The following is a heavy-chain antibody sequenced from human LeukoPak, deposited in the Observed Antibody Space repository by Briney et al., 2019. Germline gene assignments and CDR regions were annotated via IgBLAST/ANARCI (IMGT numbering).Heavy chain of an antibody. CDR2: MNPNSGNT. CDR3: ARVFSGWYSWGPSLGYYMDV. Sequence: ASVKVSCKASGYTFTSYDINWVRQATGQGLEWMGWMNPNSGNTGYAQKFQGRVTMTRNTSISTAYMELSSLRSEDTAVYYCARVFSGWYSWGPSLGYYMDVWGKGTTVTISS. V-gene: IGHV1-8*01. CDR1: GYTFTSYD. J-gene: IGHJ6*03. D-gene: IGHD6-19*01.